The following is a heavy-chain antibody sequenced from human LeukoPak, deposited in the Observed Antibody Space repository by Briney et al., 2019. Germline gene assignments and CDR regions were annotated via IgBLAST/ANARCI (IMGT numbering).Heavy chain of an antibody. CDR1: VYTFTNYD. CDR3: ARGVAVAD. Sequence: GSSVKVSRKASVYTFTNYDINWVRQATGQGLEWMGWMNPNSGNTGYAQKFQGRVTMTRNTSISTDYMELSSLRSEDTAVYYCARGVAVADWGQGTLVTVSS. V-gene: IGHV1-8*01. CDR2: MNPNSGNT. D-gene: IGHD6-19*01. J-gene: IGHJ4*02.